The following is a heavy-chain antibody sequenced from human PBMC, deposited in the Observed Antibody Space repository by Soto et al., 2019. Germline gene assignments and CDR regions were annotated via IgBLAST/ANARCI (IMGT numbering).Heavy chain of an antibody. D-gene: IGHD6-13*01. CDR2: INSDGSST. Sequence: EVQLVESGGGLVQPGGSLRLSCAASGFTFSSYWMHWVRQAPGKGLVWVSRINSDGSSTSYADSVKGRFTISRDNAKNTLYLQMNSLRAEDTSVYYCARDEAAQYYFDYWGQGTLVTVSP. CDR3: ARDEAAQYYFDY. CDR1: GFTFSSYW. J-gene: IGHJ4*02. V-gene: IGHV3-74*01.